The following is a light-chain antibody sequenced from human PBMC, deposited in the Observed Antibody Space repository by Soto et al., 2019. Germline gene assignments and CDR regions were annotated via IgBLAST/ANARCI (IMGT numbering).Light chain of an antibody. J-gene: IGKJ3*01. CDR3: QHYADSPPVFT. Sequence: DIVLTQSPGTLSLSPGDRATLSCRTSRFVSNYYVAWYQQRPGQAPRLLIYAASSWATDIPDRFSGSGSGTDFTLTISRLEPEDFAVYYCQHYADSPPVFTFGPGTKVEI. V-gene: IGKV3-20*01. CDR2: AAS. CDR1: RFVSNYY.